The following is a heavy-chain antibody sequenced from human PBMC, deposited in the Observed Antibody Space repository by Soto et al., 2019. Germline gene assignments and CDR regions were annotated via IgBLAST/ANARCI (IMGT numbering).Heavy chain of an antibody. V-gene: IGHV1-3*01. CDR3: ARDTGDGTFDF. Sequence: QVHLVQSGAEVRKPGASVKVSCKASGYTFSSYAMHWVRQAPGQRLEWMGWINAGYGNTKSSQKFQDRVTISRDTSASTAYMEPASLRSEDTAVYYCARDTGDGTFDFWDQGTLVTVSS. J-gene: IGHJ4*02. D-gene: IGHD7-27*01. CDR2: INAGYGNT. CDR1: GYTFSSYA.